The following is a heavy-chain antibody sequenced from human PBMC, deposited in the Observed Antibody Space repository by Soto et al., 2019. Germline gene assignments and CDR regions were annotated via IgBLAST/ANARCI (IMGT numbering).Heavy chain of an antibody. CDR1: GGSISSYY. Sequence: SETLSLTCTVSGGSISSYYWSWIRQPPGKGLEWIGYIYYSGSTNYNPSLKSRVTISVDTSKRQFSLKLRSVTAADTAVYYCARAQFNILTGYYIDYWGQGTLVTVSS. V-gene: IGHV4-59*01. J-gene: IGHJ4*02. CDR3: ARAQFNILTGYYIDY. D-gene: IGHD3-9*01. CDR2: IYYSGST.